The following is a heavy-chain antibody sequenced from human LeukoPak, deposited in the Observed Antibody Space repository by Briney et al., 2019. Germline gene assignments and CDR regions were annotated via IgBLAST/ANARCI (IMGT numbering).Heavy chain of an antibody. Sequence: GGSLRLSCAASGFTFDDYAMHWVRQAPGKGLEWVSGISWNSGSIGYADSVKGRFTISGDNSKNTLYLQMNSLRAEDTAVYYCARDSSSSWYWGDYWGQGTLVTVSS. J-gene: IGHJ4*02. V-gene: IGHV3-9*01. CDR3: ARDSSSSWYWGDY. D-gene: IGHD6-13*01. CDR2: ISWNSGSI. CDR1: GFTFDDYA.